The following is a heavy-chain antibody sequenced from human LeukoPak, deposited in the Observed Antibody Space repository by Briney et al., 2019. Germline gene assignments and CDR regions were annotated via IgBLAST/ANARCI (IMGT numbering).Heavy chain of an antibody. CDR2: IWYDGSNK. D-gene: IGHD2-15*01. CDR3: AREGRGVSGPYYYYGMDV. J-gene: IGHJ6*02. CDR1: GFTVSNNY. Sequence: GGSLRLSCAASGFTVSNNYMTWVRQAPGKGLEWVAVIWYDGSNKYYADSVKGRFTISRDNSKNTLYLQMNSLRAEDTAVYYCAREGRGVSGPYYYYGMDVWGQGTTVTVSS. V-gene: IGHV3-33*08.